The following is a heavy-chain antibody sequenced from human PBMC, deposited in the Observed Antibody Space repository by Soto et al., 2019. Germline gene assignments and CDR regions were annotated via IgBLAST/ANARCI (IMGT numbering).Heavy chain of an antibody. Sequence: LRLSCAASGFTFSSYTMHWVRQAPDKGLEWVAVISYDGSNKYYADYVKGRFTISRDNSKNTLYLQMNSLRAEDTAVYYCARGSKTYYDFWSGYYRNWFDPWGQGTLVTVSS. D-gene: IGHD3-3*01. CDR2: ISYDGSNK. V-gene: IGHV3-30-3*01. CDR1: GFTFSSYT. J-gene: IGHJ5*02. CDR3: ARGSKTYYDFWSGYYRNWFDP.